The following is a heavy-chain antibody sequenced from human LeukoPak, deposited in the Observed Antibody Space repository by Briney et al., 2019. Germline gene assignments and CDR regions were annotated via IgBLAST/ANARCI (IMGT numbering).Heavy chain of an antibody. Sequence: GGSLRHSCAASGFTFSSYAMHWVRQAPDKGLEWVAVISYDGSNKYYADSVKGRFTISRDNSKNTLYLQMNSLRAEDTAVYYCARDYTYYDSSGLFDYWGQGTLVTVSS. J-gene: IGHJ4*02. D-gene: IGHD3-22*01. CDR2: ISYDGSNK. CDR1: GFTFSSYA. V-gene: IGHV3-30*04. CDR3: ARDYTYYDSSGLFDY.